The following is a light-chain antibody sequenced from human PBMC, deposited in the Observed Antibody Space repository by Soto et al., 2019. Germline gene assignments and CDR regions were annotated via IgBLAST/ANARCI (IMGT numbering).Light chain of an antibody. CDR2: LGS. CDR3: MQALQIPPT. J-gene: IGKJ4*01. Sequence: IVMTQSPLSLPVTPGEPASISCRSSQSLLHSNGYSYLDWYLQKPGQSPQLLIYLGSNRASGVPDWFSGSGSGTDFTLKVSRVEAEDVGVYYCMQALQIPPTFGGGTKVEIK. V-gene: IGKV2-28*01. CDR1: QSLLHSNGYSY.